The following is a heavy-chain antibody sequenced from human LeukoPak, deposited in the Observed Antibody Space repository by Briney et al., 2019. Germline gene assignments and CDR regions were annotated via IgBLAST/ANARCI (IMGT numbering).Heavy chain of an antibody. CDR1: GGTFSSYA. J-gene: IGHJ4*02. V-gene: IGHV1-69*06. Sequence: SVKVSCKASGGTFSSYAISWVRQAPGQGLEWMGGIIPIFGTANYAQKFQGRVTITADKSTSTAYMELSSLRAEDTAVYYCARGRGGTYWLYFDFWGQGTLVTVSS. CDR2: IIPIFGTA. CDR3: ARGRGGTYWLYFDF. D-gene: IGHD1-26*01.